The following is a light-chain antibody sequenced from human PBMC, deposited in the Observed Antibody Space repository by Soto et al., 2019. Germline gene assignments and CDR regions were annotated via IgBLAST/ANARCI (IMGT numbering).Light chain of an antibody. CDR2: GAS. Sequence: QLTQSPSSLSASVGDRGTITCRASQGISSNLAWYQQKPGRAPKLLIFGASTLQSGVPSRFSGSGSGTDFTLTISSLQPEDFATYFCQKLNAYPPWTFGQGTKVEIK. V-gene: IGKV1-9*01. CDR1: QGISSN. J-gene: IGKJ1*01. CDR3: QKLNAYPPWT.